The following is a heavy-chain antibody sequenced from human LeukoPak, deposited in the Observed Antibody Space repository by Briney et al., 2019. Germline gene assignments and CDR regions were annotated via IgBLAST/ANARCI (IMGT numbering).Heavy chain of an antibody. J-gene: IGHJ4*02. CDR1: GFTFDDYG. CDR3: ARDRYYDSSGYQNPDY. V-gene: IGHV3-20*04. CDR2: INWNGGST. Sequence: RPGGSLRLSCAASGFTFDDYGMSWVRQAPGKGLEWVSGINWNGGSTGYADSVKGRFTISRDNAKNSLYLQVNSLRAEDTALYYCARDRYYDSSGYQNPDYWGQGTLVTVSS. D-gene: IGHD3-22*01.